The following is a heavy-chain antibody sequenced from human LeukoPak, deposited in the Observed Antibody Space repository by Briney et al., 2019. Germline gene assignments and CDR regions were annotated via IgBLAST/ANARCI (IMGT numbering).Heavy chain of an antibody. CDR3: AKDLYSSSSYEFGNWFDP. CDR1: GFTFSRYA. J-gene: IGHJ5*02. CDR2: ISGSGGST. V-gene: IGHV3-23*01. Sequence: GGSLRLSCAASGFTFSRYAMSWVRQAPGKGLEWVSAISGSGGSTYYADSVKGRFTISRDNSKNTLYLQMNSLRAEDTAVYYCAKDLYSSSSYEFGNWFDPWGQGPLFTVSS. D-gene: IGHD6-13*01.